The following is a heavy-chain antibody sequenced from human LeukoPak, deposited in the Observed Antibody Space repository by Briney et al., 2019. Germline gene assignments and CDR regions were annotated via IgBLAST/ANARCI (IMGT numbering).Heavy chain of an antibody. V-gene: IGHV4-39*07. J-gene: IGHJ4*02. CDR2: IYYSGST. CDR3: AREFLGGYCSSTSCYVPPN. Sequence: PSETLSLTCAVYGGSFSSYYWGWIRQPPGKGREWIGSIYYSGSTYYNPSLKSRVTISVDTSKNQFSLKLSSVTAADTAVYYCAREFLGGYCSSTSCYVPPNWGQGTLVTVSS. CDR1: GGSFSSYY. D-gene: IGHD2-2*01.